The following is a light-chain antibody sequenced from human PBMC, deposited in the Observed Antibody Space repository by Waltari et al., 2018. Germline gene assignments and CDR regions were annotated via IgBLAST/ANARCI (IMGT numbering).Light chain of an antibody. CDR1: KGISRY. CDR3: QQLNSYPRT. V-gene: IGKV1-9*01. Sequence: DIQLPQSPSFLSASVGDRVTITYRASKGISRYLAWYQQKPGKAPKILIYAASTLQSGVPSRFSGSGSGTEFTLTISSLQPEDFATYYCQQLNSYPRTFGQGTKVEIK. J-gene: IGKJ1*01. CDR2: AAS.